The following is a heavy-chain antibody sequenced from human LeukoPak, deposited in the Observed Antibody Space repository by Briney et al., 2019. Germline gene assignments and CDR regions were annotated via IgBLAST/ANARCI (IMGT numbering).Heavy chain of an antibody. J-gene: IGHJ6*03. Sequence: GGSLRLSCVASGFTVSSNYMSWVRQAPGKGLEWVSVICSGGSTYYADSVKGRFTISRDNSKNTLYLQMNSLRAEDTAVYYCASGSGSYRTPYYYMDVWGTGTTVTVSS. CDR2: ICSGGST. CDR1: GFTVSSNY. V-gene: IGHV3-53*01. CDR3: ASGSGSYRTPYYYMDV. D-gene: IGHD3-10*01.